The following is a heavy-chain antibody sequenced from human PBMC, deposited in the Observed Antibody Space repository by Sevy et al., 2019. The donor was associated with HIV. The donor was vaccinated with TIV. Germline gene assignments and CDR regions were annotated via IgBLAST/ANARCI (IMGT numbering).Heavy chain of an antibody. CDR2: ISSSSSYI. CDR3: ARAYSSGWYGYFQH. V-gene: IGHV3-21*01. J-gene: IGHJ1*01. CDR1: GFTFSSYS. D-gene: IGHD6-19*01. Sequence: GGSLRLSCAASGFTFSSYSMNWVRQAPGKGLEWVSSISSSSSYIYYADSVKGRFTISRDNAKNSLYLQMNSLRAEDTAAYYCARAYSSGWYGYFQHWGQGTLVTVSS.